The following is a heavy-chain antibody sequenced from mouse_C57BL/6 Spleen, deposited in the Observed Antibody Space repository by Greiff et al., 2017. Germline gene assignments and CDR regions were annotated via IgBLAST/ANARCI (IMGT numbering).Heavy chain of an antibody. Sequence: EVMLVESGEGLVKPGGSLKLSCAASGFTFSSYAMSWVRQTPEKRLEWVAYISSGGDYIYYADTVKGRFTISRDTARNTLYLQMSSLKSEDTAMYYCTRGGGSSYWYFDVWGTGTTVTVSS. CDR3: TRGGGSSYWYFDV. J-gene: IGHJ1*03. CDR2: ISSGGDYI. CDR1: GFTFSSYA. V-gene: IGHV5-9-1*02. D-gene: IGHD1-1*01.